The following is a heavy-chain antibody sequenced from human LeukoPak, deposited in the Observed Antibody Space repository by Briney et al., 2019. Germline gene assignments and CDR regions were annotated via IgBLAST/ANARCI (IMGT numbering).Heavy chain of an antibody. CDR2: INGDGSST. Sequence: PGGSLRLSCAASGFTFSDYWMHWVRQAPGKGLVWVSRINGDGSSTSYADSVKGRFTISRDNVKNTLYLQMNSLRAEDTAVYYCARDHDDRTTVATSPYYYYYGMDVWGQGTTVTVSS. D-gene: IGHD4-23*01. V-gene: IGHV3-74*01. CDR3: ARDHDDRTTVATSPYYYYYGMDV. CDR1: GFTFSDYW. J-gene: IGHJ6*02.